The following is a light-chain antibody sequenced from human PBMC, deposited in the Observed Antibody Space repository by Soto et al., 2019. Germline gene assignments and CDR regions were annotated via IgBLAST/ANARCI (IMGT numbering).Light chain of an antibody. V-gene: IGKV1-17*03. Sequence: DIQMTQSPSTMSASVGDRVTITCRASQGISNHLVWFQQKPGKVPKRLIYAASSLQSGVPSRFSGSGSGTEFPPTISSLQPEDFASYFCLQHNSYPLTFGPGTKVHNK. CDR1: QGISNH. J-gene: IGKJ3*01. CDR3: LQHNSYPLT. CDR2: AAS.